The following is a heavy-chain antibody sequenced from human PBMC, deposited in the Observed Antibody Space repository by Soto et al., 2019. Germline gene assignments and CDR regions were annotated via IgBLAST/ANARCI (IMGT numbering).Heavy chain of an antibody. CDR1: GFTFSSYG. CDR3: ARGNYPESAYYFDY. Sequence: RLSCAASGFTFSSYGMHWVRQAPGKGLEWVAVIWYDGSNKYYADSVKGRFTISRDNSKNTLYLQMNSLRAEDTAVYYCARGNYPESAYYFDYWGQGTLVTVSS. J-gene: IGHJ4*02. D-gene: IGHD3-10*01. CDR2: IWYDGSNK. V-gene: IGHV3-33*01.